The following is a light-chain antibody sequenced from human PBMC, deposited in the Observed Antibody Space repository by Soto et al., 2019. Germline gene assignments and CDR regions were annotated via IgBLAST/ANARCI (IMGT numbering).Light chain of an antibody. CDR1: QSVSSY. Sequence: EIALTQSPATLSLSPGERATLSCRASQSVSSYLAWYQQKPGQAPRLLIYDASNRATGIPARFSGSGSGTDFTLTISSLEPEDFAVYYCQQRSNWPPRWTFGQGTKVDIK. CDR3: QQRSNWPPRWT. CDR2: DAS. J-gene: IGKJ1*01. V-gene: IGKV3-11*01.